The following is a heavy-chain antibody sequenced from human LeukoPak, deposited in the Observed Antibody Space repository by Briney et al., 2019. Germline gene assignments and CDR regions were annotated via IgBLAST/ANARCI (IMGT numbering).Heavy chain of an antibody. CDR2: ISGSGGST. V-gene: IGHV3-23*01. CDR1: GFTFSSYA. D-gene: IGHD5-12*01. Sequence: GGSLRLSYAASGFTFSSYAMSWVRQAPGKGLEWVSAISGSGGSTYYADSVKGRFTISRDNSKNTLYLQMNSLRAEDTAVYYCAKDLYSGYDLYGDFDYWGQGTLVTVSS. CDR3: AKDLYSGYDLYGDFDY. J-gene: IGHJ4*02.